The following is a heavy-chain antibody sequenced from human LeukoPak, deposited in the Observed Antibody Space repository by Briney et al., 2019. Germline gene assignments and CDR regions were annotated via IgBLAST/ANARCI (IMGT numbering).Heavy chain of an antibody. CDR2: ISASGGNT. CDR3: AKRTANSYGYFFDY. Sequence: PGGSLRLSCAASGFTLSSYAMSWVRQAPGKGLEWASAISASGGNTYYADSVKGRFTISRDNSKNTLYLQMNSLRAEDTAVYYCAKRTANSYGYFFDYWGQGTLVTVSS. V-gene: IGHV3-23*01. J-gene: IGHJ4*02. D-gene: IGHD5-18*01. CDR1: GFTLSSYA.